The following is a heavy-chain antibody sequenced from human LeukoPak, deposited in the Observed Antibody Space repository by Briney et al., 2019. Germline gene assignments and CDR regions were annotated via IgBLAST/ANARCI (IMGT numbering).Heavy chain of an antibody. V-gene: IGHV3-30*18. CDR1: GGTFSSYG. CDR2: ISYDGSNE. CDR3: AKDGGDSYGHELFDY. J-gene: IGHJ4*02. Sequence: SCKASGGTFSSYGMHWVRQAPGKGLEWVAVISYDGSNESYADSVKGRFTISRDNSKNTLYLQMNGLRAEDTAVYYCAKDGGDSYGHELFDYRGQGTLVTVSS. D-gene: IGHD5-18*01.